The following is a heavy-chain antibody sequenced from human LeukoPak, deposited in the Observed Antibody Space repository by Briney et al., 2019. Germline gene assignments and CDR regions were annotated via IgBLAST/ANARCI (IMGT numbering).Heavy chain of an antibody. CDR3: PTDGPPRYFAWLSHFDY. CDR1: AFTFSNAW. J-gene: IGHJ4*02. CDR2: IKSKTDGWTT. V-gene: IGHV3-15*01. Sequence: GGSLRLSCAASAFTFSNAWMSWVRQAPGKGRKWVGRIKSKTDGWTTDYAAPVKGRFTSSRDDSKNTLYLQMTTLKTEAPPVYSCPTDGPPRYFAWLSHFDYWGQGTLVTVSS. D-gene: IGHD3-9*01.